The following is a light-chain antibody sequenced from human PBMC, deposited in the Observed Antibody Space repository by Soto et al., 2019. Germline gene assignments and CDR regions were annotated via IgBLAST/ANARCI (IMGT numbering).Light chain of an antibody. V-gene: IGLV1-47*01. Sequence: QSVLTQPPSASGTPGQRVTMSCSGRSSNVGSNFVYWYQQLPETAPRLLIYRNDQRPSGVPDRFSASKSATSASLAITGLRSEDEAEYFCVAWDYTLATMVFGAGTKLTVL. CDR3: VAWDYTLATMV. CDR1: SSNVGSNF. J-gene: IGLJ2*01. CDR2: RND.